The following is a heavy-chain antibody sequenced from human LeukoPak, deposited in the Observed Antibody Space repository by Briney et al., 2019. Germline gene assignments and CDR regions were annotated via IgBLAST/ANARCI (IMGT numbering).Heavy chain of an antibody. D-gene: IGHD2-2*01. V-gene: IGHV3-30-3*01. CDR2: ISYDGSNK. J-gene: IGHJ4*02. Sequence: GGSLRLSCAASGFTFSSYAMHWVRQAPGKGLEWVAVISYDGSNKYYADSVKGRFTISRDNSKNTLYLQMNSLRAEDTAVYYCARESNYCSSTSCSDFDYWGQGTLVTVPS. CDR3: ARESNYCSSTSCSDFDY. CDR1: GFTFSSYA.